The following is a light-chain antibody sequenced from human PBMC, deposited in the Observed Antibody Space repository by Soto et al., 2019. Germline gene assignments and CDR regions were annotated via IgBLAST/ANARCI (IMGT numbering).Light chain of an antibody. CDR2: DAS. CDR1: QSVGTF. CDR3: QQCNKWPPYT. Sequence: EIVLTQSPATLSLSPGERATLSCRASQSVGTFVAWYQQKPGQAPRLLIYDASNRAAGIPARFSGSGSGTDFTLTISRLEPEDFAVYYCQQCNKWPPYTFAQGTKVDIK. J-gene: IGKJ2*01. V-gene: IGKV3-11*01.